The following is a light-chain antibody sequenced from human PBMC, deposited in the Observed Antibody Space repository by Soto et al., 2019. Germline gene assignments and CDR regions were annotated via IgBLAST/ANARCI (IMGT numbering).Light chain of an antibody. CDR1: QSITSN. V-gene: IGKV3-15*01. J-gene: IGKJ4*01. Sequence: EVVMAQSPVTLSVSPGDGATLSCRASQSITSNLAWYQQKPGQAPRLLIYGASTRAPGTPVRFSGSGFGTEFTLTISSLQSEDFAVYYCQQYNDWPLTFGGGTKVDIK. CDR3: QQYNDWPLT. CDR2: GAS.